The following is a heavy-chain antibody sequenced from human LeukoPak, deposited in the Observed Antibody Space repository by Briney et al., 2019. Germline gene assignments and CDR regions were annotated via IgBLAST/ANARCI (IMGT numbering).Heavy chain of an antibody. J-gene: IGHJ4*02. D-gene: IGHD3-10*01. CDR1: GFTFSDYV. CDR2: ISFHLTIK. CDR3: VREGYYASGRSPTYYFEY. V-gene: IGHV3-30*09. Sequence: PGGSLRLSCLASGFTFSDYVVHWVRQAPGKGLEWVAVISFHLTIKYYADSVEGRFAISRDNSKKTVYLQMNSLRPDDTAVYYCVREGYYASGRSPTYYFEYWGRGTVVTVSS.